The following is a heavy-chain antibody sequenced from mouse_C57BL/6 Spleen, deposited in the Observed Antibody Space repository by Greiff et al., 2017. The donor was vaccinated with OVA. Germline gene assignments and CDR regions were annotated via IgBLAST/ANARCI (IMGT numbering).Heavy chain of an antibody. J-gene: IGHJ2*01. CDR3: ARCDFGYDGYFSDY. CDR1: GYAFSSYW. Sequence: VQLQQSGAELVKPGASVKISCKASGYAFSSYWMNWVKQRPGKGLEWIGQIYPGDGDTNYNGKFKGKATLTADKSSSTAYMQLSSLTSEDSAVYFCARCDFGYDGYFSDYWGQGTTLTVSS. V-gene: IGHV1-80*01. CDR2: IYPGDGDT. D-gene: IGHD2-3*01.